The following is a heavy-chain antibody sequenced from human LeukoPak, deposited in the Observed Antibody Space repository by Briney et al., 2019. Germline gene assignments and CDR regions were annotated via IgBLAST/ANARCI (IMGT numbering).Heavy chain of an antibody. V-gene: IGHV3-74*01. CDR3: ARARGSFSYFFDD. Sequence: GGSLRLSCAASGFTFSRYWMHWVRQAPGKGLVWVSRINSDGSSTSYADSVKGRFTISRDNSKNTLYLQMNSLRAEDTAVYYCARARGSFSYFFDDWGQGTLVTVSS. CDR1: GFTFSRYW. D-gene: IGHD1-26*01. CDR2: INSDGSST. J-gene: IGHJ4*02.